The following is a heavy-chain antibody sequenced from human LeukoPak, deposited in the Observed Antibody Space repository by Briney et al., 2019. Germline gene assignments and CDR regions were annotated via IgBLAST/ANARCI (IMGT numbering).Heavy chain of an antibody. CDR3: ARERGATGYDSGLDFDY. D-gene: IGHD5-12*01. CDR1: GYSFTGYW. CDR2: IYPGDSDT. Sequence: GESLKISCKASGYSFTGYWIAWVRQMPGKGLEWMGIIYPGDSDTSYSPSFQGQVTISADKSITTAYLQWSSLKASDTAMYYCARERGATGYDSGLDFDYWGQGTLVTVSS. V-gene: IGHV5-51*01. J-gene: IGHJ4*02.